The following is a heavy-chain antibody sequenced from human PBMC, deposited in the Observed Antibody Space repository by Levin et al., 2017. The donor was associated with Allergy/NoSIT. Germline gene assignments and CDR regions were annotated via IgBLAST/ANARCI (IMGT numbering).Heavy chain of an antibody. J-gene: IGHJ6*02. CDR3: ARDHFWSGYYTGSPAEYGMDV. Sequence: SQTLSLTCTVSGGSISSYYWSWIRQPPGKGLEWIGYIYYSGSTNYNPSLKSRVTISVDTSKNQFSLKLSSVTAADTAVYYCARDHFWSGYYTGSPAEYGMDVWGQGTTVTVSS. D-gene: IGHD3-3*02. CDR1: GGSISSYY. V-gene: IGHV4-59*01. CDR2: IYYSGST.